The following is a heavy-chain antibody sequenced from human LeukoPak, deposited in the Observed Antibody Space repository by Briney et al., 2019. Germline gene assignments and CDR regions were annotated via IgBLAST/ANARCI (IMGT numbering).Heavy chain of an antibody. CDR2: IYHSGST. Sequence: SETLSLTCAVSGGSISSSNWWSWVRQPPGKGLEWIGEIYHSGSTNYNPSLKSRVTISVDKSKNQFSLKLSSVTAADTAVYYCARDNGYCSSTSCYRRGGNYYYYYMDVWGKGTTVTVSS. V-gene: IGHV4-4*02. CDR1: GGSISSSNW. D-gene: IGHD2-2*02. J-gene: IGHJ6*03. CDR3: ARDNGYCSSTSCYRRGGNYYYYYMDV.